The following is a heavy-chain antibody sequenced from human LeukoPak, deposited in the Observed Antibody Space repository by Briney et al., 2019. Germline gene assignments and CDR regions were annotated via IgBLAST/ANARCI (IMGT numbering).Heavy chain of an antibody. V-gene: IGHV3-43*01. D-gene: IGHD3-10*01. CDR2: ISWDGDLT. CDR1: GFTFDDYT. CDR3: VKDVEWFGESYYFDY. Sequence: PWGSLRLSCAASGFTFDDYTMHWVRQAPGKGLEWVSLISWDGDLTSYADSVKGRFTISRDNAKNSLYLQMNSLRAEDTALYYCVKDVEWFGESYYFDYWGQGTLVTVSS. J-gene: IGHJ4*02.